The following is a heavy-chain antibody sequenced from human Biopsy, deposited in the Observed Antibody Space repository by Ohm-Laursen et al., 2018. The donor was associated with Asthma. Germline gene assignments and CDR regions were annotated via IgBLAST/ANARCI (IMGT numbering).Heavy chain of an antibody. D-gene: IGHD4-23*01. V-gene: IGHV3-53*01. CDR2: IYSGGGT. CDR1: GFTVSTDG. J-gene: IGHJ3*02. CDR3: ARAYGGSFFSGSFDI. Sequence: GSRRLSCAASGFTVSTDGMSWVRQPPGKGLERVSVIYSGGGTYYADSVQGRVTISRDNSKNTLSPQMNSLRAEDTAVYYCARAYGGSFFSGSFDIWGQGTMVTVSS.